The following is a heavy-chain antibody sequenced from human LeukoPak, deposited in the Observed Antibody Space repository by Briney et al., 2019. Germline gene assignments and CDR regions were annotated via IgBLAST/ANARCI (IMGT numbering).Heavy chain of an antibody. CDR3: ARVGRITMVRGVIGHYYYGMDV. CDR1: GFTFSDYR. D-gene: IGHD3-10*01. V-gene: IGHV3-48*04. Sequence: GGSLRLSCVASGFTFSDYRMTWVRQAPGKGLEWIAYISNDLTTIHYAASVKGRFTISRDNAKNSLYLQMNSLRAEDTAVYYCARVGRITMVRGVIGHYYYGMDVWGQGTTVTVSS. CDR2: ISNDLTTI. J-gene: IGHJ6*02.